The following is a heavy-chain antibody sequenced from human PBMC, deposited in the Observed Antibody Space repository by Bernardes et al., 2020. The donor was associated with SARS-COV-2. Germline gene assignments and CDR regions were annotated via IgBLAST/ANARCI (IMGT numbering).Heavy chain of an antibody. CDR1: GFTFSSYA. J-gene: IGHJ6*02. CDR3: AKNPFIVVVPAAIPLGYYYYGMDV. Sequence: GGPRRLSCAASGFTFSSYAMSWVRQAPGKGLEWVSAISGSGGSTYYADSVKGRFTISRDNSKNTLYLQMNSLRAEDTAVYYCAKNPFIVVVPAAIPLGYYYYGMDVWGQGTTVTVSS. D-gene: IGHD2-2*02. V-gene: IGHV3-23*01. CDR2: ISGSGGST.